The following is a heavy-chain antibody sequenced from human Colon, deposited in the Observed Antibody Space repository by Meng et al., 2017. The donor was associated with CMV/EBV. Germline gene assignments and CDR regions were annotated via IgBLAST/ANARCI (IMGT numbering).Heavy chain of an antibody. Sequence: SETLSLTCTVSGYSISSGYYWGWIRQSPGKGLEWIGNIYHNGYTYYNPSLKSRVTISVDTSKNQFSLKLSSVTAADTAVYYCARMDRARGAYWGQGTLVTVSS. CDR3: ARMDRARGAY. CDR1: GYSISSGYY. CDR2: IYHNGYT. V-gene: IGHV4-38-2*02. J-gene: IGHJ4*02. D-gene: IGHD3-10*01.